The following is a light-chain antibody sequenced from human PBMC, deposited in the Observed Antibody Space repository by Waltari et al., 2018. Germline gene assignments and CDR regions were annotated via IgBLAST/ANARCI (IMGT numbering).Light chain of an antibody. V-gene: IGKV4-1*01. CDR1: QSVLYSSNNKNY. CDR2: WAS. CDR3: QQYYSTPRT. J-gene: IGKJ1*01. Sequence: DIVMPQSPDSLAVSLGERAPTNCKSSQSVLYSSNNKNYLAWYQQKPGQPPKLLIYWASTRESGVPDRFSGSGSGTDFTLTISSLQAEDVAVYYCQQYYSTPRTFGQGTKVEIK.